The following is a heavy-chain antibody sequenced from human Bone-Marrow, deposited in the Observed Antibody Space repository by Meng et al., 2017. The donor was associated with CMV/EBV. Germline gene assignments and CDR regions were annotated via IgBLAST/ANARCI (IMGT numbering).Heavy chain of an antibody. CDR1: GGSISSSSYY. CDR3: ARDPPVPTAGGFDY. J-gene: IGHJ4*02. V-gene: IGHV4-39*07. Sequence: LEESGPRLGKLAGALSLTCRVSGGSISSSSYYWGWIRQPPGKGLEWIGSIYYSGSTYYNPSLKSRVTISVDTSKNQFSLKLSSVTAADTAVYYCARDPPVPTAGGFDYWGQGTLVTVSS. CDR2: IYYSGST. D-gene: IGHD6-13*01.